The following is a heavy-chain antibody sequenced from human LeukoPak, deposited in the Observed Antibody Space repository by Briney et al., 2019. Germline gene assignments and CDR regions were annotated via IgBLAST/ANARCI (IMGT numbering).Heavy chain of an antibody. CDR1: GGSISSSSYY. V-gene: IGHV4-39*07. J-gene: IGHJ4*02. CDR3: ARAQGDFWSGYKGLFDY. D-gene: IGHD3-3*01. CDR2: IYYSGST. Sequence: SETLSLTCTVSGGSISSSSYYWGWIRQPPGKGLEWIGSIYYSGSTYYNPSLKSRVTISVDTSKNQFSLKLSSVTAADTAVYYCARAQGDFWSGYKGLFDYWGQGTLVTVSS.